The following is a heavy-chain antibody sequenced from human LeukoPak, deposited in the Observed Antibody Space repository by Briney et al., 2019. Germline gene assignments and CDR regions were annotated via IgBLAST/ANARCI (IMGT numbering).Heavy chain of an antibody. Sequence: PGGSLRLPCAASVLTFSNAWMSWVRQAPGKGVEWVGRFKSKTEGGTTGYAAPVKGRFTISRHDSKNTLYLQMNSLKSEDTAVYYCTIDDVHNDYWGQGTLVTVSS. CDR2: FKSKTEGGTT. CDR1: VLTFSNAW. CDR3: TIDDVHNDY. J-gene: IGHJ4*02. D-gene: IGHD1-14*01. V-gene: IGHV3-15*01.